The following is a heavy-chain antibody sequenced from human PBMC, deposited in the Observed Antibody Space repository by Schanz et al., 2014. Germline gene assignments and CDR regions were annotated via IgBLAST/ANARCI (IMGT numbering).Heavy chain of an antibody. CDR3: ARENKDYDSILNKFFHYGLAV. Sequence: QVQLVQSGAEVKKPGASVKLSCKASGYTFTNYYIHWVRQAPGQGLEWMGRISPNSGDTHSAQKFQGRVTMTWDRSISTANMELSRLRSDDTAVYYCARENKDYDSILNKFFHYGLAVWGQGTTVTVS. CDR2: ISPNSGDT. D-gene: IGHD3-3*02. V-gene: IGHV1-2*06. J-gene: IGHJ6*02. CDR1: GYTFTNYY.